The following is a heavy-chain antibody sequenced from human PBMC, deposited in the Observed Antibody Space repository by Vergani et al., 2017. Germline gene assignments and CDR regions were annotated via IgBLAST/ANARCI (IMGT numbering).Heavy chain of an antibody. CDR3: ARGPSRFGELSPLNWFDP. V-gene: IGHV4-38-2*02. D-gene: IGHD3-10*01. Sequence: QVQLQESGPGLVKPSETLSLTCTVSGYSISSGYYWGWIRQPPGKGLEWIGSIYHSGSTYYNPSLKSRVTISVDTSKNQFSLKLSSVTAADTAVYYRARGPSRFGELSPLNWFDPWGQGTLVTVSS. J-gene: IGHJ5*02. CDR2: IYHSGST. CDR1: GYSISSGYY.